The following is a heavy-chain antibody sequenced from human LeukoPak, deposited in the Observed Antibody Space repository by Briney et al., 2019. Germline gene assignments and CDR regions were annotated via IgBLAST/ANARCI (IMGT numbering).Heavy chain of an antibody. Sequence: GGSLRLSCAASGFTFSSYEMNWVRQAPGKVLEWVSYISSSGSTIYYADSVKGRFTISRDNAKNSLYLQMNSLRAEDTAVYYCARDPSSPDTANWGSWEYYYYGMDVWGQGTTVTVSS. CDR1: GFTFSSYE. V-gene: IGHV3-48*03. D-gene: IGHD7-27*01. CDR2: ISSSGSTI. J-gene: IGHJ6*02. CDR3: ARDPSSPDTANWGSWEYYYYGMDV.